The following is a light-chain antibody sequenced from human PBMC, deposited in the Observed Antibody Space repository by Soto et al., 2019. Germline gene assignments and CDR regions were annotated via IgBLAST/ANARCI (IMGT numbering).Light chain of an antibody. V-gene: IGLV1-51*01. CDR3: GTWDSNLRVV. CDR2: DNS. Sequence: QSVLTQPPSVSAAPGQKVTISCSGSSSNIGNNYVSWYQPFPGTAPKLLIYDNSKRPSGIPDRFSGSRSGTSATLGITGLQTGDEADYYCGTWDSNLRVVFGGGTQLTVL. J-gene: IGLJ2*01. CDR1: SSNIGNNY.